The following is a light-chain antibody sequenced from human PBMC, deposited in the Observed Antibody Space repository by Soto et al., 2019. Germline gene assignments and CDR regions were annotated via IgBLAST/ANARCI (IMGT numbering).Light chain of an antibody. CDR1: QGLGVW. CDR3: QQAYSFPLT. V-gene: IGKV1-12*01. J-gene: IGKJ4*01. Sequence: DIQMTQSPSSVSASVGDRVTITCRASQGLGVWLGWYQQKPGKAPQLLIFGASGLQTEVPSRFSGSGSGTDFTLTMSSLQPEDFETYYCQQAYSFPLTLGGGTKVDI. CDR2: GAS.